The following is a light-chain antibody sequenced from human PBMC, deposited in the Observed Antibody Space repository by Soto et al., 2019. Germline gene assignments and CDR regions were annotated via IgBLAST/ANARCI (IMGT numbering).Light chain of an antibody. Sequence: QSALTQPASVSGSPGQSITISCTGTSSDVGDYNYVSWYQQHPGKAPKLMIHDVSNRPSGVSNRFSGSKSGNTASLTISGLQAEDEADYYCSSHTSSSTVIIGGGTKVTVL. V-gene: IGLV2-14*01. CDR1: SSDVGDYNY. CDR3: SSHTSSSTVI. J-gene: IGLJ2*01. CDR2: DVS.